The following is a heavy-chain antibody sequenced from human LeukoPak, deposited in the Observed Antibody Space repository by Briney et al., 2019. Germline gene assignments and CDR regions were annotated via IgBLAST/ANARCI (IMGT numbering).Heavy chain of an antibody. CDR2: ISGSGVTT. CDR1: GFTFTNYA. D-gene: IGHD4-17*01. V-gene: IGHV3-23*01. CDR3: AKDTVFGEPNWFDP. J-gene: IGHJ5*02. Sequence: GGSLRVSCAASGFTFTNYAMNWVRQAPGKGLEWVSGISGSGVTTYYADSVKGRFTISRDNSKDMLYLQMNTLRAEDTAVYYCAKDTVFGEPNWFDPWGQGTLVTVSS.